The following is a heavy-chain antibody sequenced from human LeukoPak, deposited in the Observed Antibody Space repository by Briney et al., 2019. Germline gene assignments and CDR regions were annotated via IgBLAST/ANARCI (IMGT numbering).Heavy chain of an antibody. CDR2: INHSGST. V-gene: IGHV4-34*01. CDR3: PRGPTSHMDWFDP. CDR1: GGSFSGYY. Sequence: SETLSLTCAVYGGSFSGYYWSWIRQPPGKGLEWIGEINHSGSTNYNPSLKSRVTISVDTSKNQFSLKLSSVTAADTAVYYCPRGPTSHMDWFDPWAREPWSPSPQ. J-gene: IGHJ5*02.